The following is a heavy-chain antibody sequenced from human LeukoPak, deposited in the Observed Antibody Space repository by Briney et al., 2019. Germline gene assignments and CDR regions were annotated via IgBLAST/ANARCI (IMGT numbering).Heavy chain of an antibody. CDR2: FDPEQGKT. CDR1: GYSLTELS. V-gene: IGHV1-24*01. Sequence: ASVTVSCKVSGYSLTELSMHWVRQAPGKGLEWMGGFDPEQGKTIYAQKFQDRVILTEDTSRDTVYMDLSGLTYEDTAVYFCATEGRGANYWYFDLWGRGTLVTVSS. CDR3: ATEGRGANYWYFDL. J-gene: IGHJ2*01. D-gene: IGHD3-10*01.